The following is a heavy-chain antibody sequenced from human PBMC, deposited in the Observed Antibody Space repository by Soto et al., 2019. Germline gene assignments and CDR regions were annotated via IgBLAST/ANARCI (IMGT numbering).Heavy chain of an antibody. D-gene: IGHD3-22*01. CDR1: GGSISSGDHY. CDR2: IYYSGST. Sequence: PSETLSLTCTVSGGSISSGDHYWSWLRQSPGTGLEWIGYIYYSGSTYCNPSLKSRITISVDTSKNQFSLKLSSVTAADTAVYYCARVPKGDKYYYNRGGYYYGLFDYWGQGTLVPVS. CDR3: ARVPKGDKYYYNRGGYYYGLFDY. V-gene: IGHV4-30-4*01. J-gene: IGHJ4*02.